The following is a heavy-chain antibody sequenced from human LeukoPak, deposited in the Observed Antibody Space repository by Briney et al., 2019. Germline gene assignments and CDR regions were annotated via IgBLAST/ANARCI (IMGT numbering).Heavy chain of an antibody. Sequence: ASVKVSCKASGYTFTGYYMHWVRQAPGQGLEWMGRINPNSGGTNYAQKFQGRVTMTRDTSISTAYMELSRLRSDDTAVYYCACSRSPGWYYYYGMDVWGQGTTVTVSS. CDR1: GYTFTGYY. V-gene: IGHV1-2*06. J-gene: IGHJ6*02. D-gene: IGHD2-15*01. CDR3: ACSRSPGWYYYYGMDV. CDR2: INPNSGGT.